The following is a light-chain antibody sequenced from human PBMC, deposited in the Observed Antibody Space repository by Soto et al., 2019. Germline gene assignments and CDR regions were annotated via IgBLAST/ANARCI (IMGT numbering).Light chain of an antibody. CDR2: EVS. CDR1: SSDIGGYRY. CDR3: ISYAGSNNYV. V-gene: IGLV2-8*01. Sequence: QSALTQPPSASGSPGQSVTISCTGTSSDIGGYRYVSWYQQHPGKAPKLMIYEVSKRPSGVPDRFSGSKSGNTASLTVSGLQAEDEADYYCISYAGSNNYVFGTGTKVTVL. J-gene: IGLJ1*01.